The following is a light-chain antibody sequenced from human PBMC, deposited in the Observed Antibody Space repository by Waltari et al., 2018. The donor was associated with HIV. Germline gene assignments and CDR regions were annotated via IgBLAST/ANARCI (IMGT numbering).Light chain of an antibody. V-gene: IGLV3-21*02. CDR3: QVWDRSAGQPGDRYV. CDR1: NLARQS. Sequence: SSVLTQPPSVSVAPGETATVTCAGDNLARQSVHCHQQRPGQAPVLVMSNDNARPPGIPERFSGSTSGNTATLTITKAEAGDEADYFCQVWDRSAGQPGDRYVFGPGTKVSVL. J-gene: IGLJ1*01. CDR2: NDN.